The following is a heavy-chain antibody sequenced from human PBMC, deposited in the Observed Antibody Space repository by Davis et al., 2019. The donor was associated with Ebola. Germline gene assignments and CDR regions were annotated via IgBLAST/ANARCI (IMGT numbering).Heavy chain of an antibody. J-gene: IGHJ4*02. V-gene: IGHV7-4-1*02. CDR1: GYTFSHYA. Sequence: ASVKVSCKASGYTFSHYAMNWVRQAPGQGLEWMGWINTETGNPMYAQGFTGRFVFSLDTSVSTSYLQIRGLKAEDTAVYYCARSTYDILIDFDFWGQGTLVTVSS. CDR2: INTETGNP. CDR3: ARSTYDILIDFDF. D-gene: IGHD3-9*01.